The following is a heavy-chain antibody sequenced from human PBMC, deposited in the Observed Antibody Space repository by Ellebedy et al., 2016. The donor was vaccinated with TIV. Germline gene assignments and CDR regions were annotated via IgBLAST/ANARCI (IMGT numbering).Heavy chain of an antibody. CDR1: GYTFTSYA. D-gene: IGHD2-2*02. Sequence: AASVKVSCKASGYTFTSYAMHWVRQAPGQRLEWMGWINAGNGNTKYSQKFQGRVTITRDTSASTAYMELSSLRSEDTAVYYWARAYLPPSYYFDYWGQGTLVTVSS. CDR2: INAGNGNT. CDR3: ARAYLPPSYYFDY. J-gene: IGHJ4*02. V-gene: IGHV1-3*01.